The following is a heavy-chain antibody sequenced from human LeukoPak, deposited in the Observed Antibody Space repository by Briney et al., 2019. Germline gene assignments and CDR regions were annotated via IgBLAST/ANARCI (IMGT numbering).Heavy chain of an antibody. CDR3: AKDQGYYGSGFDP. V-gene: IGHV3-23*01. D-gene: IGHD3-10*01. Sequence: GGSLRLSCAASEFTFSKYGMHWVRQAPGKGLEWVSAISGSGGSTYYADSVKGRFTISRDNSKNTLYLQMNSLRAEDTAVYYCAKDQGYYGSGFDPWGQGTLVTVSS. CDR1: EFTFSKYG. J-gene: IGHJ5*02. CDR2: ISGSGGST.